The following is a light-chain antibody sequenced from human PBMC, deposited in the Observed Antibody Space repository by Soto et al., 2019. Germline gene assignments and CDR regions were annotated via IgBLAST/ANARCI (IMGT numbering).Light chain of an antibody. J-gene: IGLJ2*01. Sequence: SYELTQPPSVSVSPGQTANITCSGDKLGDKYASWYQQKPGQPPVLVIYQDRKRPSGIPERFSGSNSGNTATLTISGTQAMDEADYYCQAWDSSTAVFGGGTQLTVL. CDR1: KLGDKY. V-gene: IGLV3-1*01. CDR2: QDR. CDR3: QAWDSSTAV.